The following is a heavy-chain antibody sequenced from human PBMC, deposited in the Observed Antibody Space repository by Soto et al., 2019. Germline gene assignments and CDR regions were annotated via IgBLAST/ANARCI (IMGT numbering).Heavy chain of an antibody. Sequence: QVQLEQSGAEVKRPGSSVKVSCKASGGTFSNSAISWVRQAPGQGLEWMGGIMPIFRTPDYAQKFQGRVTVTADESTSTGSLALSGLRSDDTAVYYCARDKDRLQLGGNYYYILDVWGQGTTVTVSS. CDR3: ARDKDRLQLGGNYYYILDV. CDR1: GGTFSNSA. V-gene: IGHV1-69*12. D-gene: IGHD5-12*01. J-gene: IGHJ6*02. CDR2: IMPIFRTP.